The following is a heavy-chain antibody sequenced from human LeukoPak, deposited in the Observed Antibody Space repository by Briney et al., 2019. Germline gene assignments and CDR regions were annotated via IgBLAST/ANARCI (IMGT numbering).Heavy chain of an antibody. V-gene: IGHV3-23*01. CDR3: ARLGSDYYGSGSYMAYYYYGMDV. CDR1: GFTFSSYA. J-gene: IGHJ6*02. Sequence: GGSLRLSCAASGFTFSSYAMSWVRQAPGKGLEWVSAISGSGGSTYYADSVKGRFTISRDNAKNTLYLQMNSLRAEDTAVYYCARLGSDYYGSGSYMAYYYYGMDVWGQGTTVTVSS. D-gene: IGHD3-10*01. CDR2: ISGSGGST.